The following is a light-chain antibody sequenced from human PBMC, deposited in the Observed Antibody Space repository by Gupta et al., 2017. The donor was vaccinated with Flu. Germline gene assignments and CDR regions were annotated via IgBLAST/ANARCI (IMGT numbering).Light chain of an antibody. CDR1: SLPNQL. J-gene: IGLJ2*01. CDR2: KST. V-gene: IGLV3-25*03. CDR3: QSVDSGGTYVV. Sequence: GQPARPTVSGASLPNQLAYWYPQRPGQAPLLLIYKSTERPSEIPARFSGSSSGTKATLTISAVQAEDEADYYCQSVDSGGTYVVFGGGTKLTVL.